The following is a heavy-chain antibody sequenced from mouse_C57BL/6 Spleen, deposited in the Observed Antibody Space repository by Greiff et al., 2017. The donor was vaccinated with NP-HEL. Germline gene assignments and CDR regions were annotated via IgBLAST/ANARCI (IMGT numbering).Heavy chain of an antibody. CDR2: IYPSDSET. V-gene: IGHV1-61*01. CDR1: GYTFTSYW. CDR3: ARGAPLDY. D-gene: IGHD3-1*01. J-gene: IGHJ2*01. Sequence: VQLQQPGAELVRPGSSVKLSCKASGYTFTSYWMDWVKQRPGQGLEWIGNIYPSDSETHYNQKFKDKATLTVDKSSSTAYMQLSSLTSEDSAVYYCARGAPLDYWGQGTTLTVSS.